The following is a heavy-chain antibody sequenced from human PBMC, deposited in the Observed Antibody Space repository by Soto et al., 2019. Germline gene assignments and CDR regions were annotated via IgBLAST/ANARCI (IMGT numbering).Heavy chain of an antibody. Sequence: GGSLRLSCVASGFSFSSYAMSWVRQAPGKGLEWVSGISGSGGSTYYADSVKGRLTISRDNSKKILYLQMNSLRAEDTAVYYCAKDWYYYDSSGYYFDYWGQGTLVTVSS. CDR2: ISGSGGST. CDR1: GFSFSSYA. CDR3: AKDWYYYDSSGYYFDY. D-gene: IGHD3-22*01. J-gene: IGHJ4*02. V-gene: IGHV3-23*01.